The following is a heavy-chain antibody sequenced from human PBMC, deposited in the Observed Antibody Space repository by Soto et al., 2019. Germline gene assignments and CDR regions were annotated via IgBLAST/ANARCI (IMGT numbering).Heavy chain of an antibody. CDR3: AKDLGSRGGYPGIYFAS. D-gene: IGHD1-26*01. J-gene: IGHJ4*02. V-gene: IGHV3-23*01. Sequence: EVQLLESGGGLVQPGGSLRLSCAASGFTFSTYAMNWVRQAPGKGLEWVSTISGSGGSTYYADSVKGRFTISRDNSKNPLYQQTNTRRAEDTALFYCAKDLGSRGGYPGIYFASWGKGPLVTVSS. CDR1: GFTFSTYA. CDR2: ISGSGGST.